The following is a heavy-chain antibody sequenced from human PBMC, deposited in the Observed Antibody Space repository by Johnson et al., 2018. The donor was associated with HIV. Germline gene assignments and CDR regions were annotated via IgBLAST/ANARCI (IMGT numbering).Heavy chain of an antibody. J-gene: IGHJ3*02. CDR3: ARESPSGGGNDAFDI. CDR1: GFTFSSYA. CDR2: ISYDGSNK. D-gene: IGHD3-10*01. Sequence: QVQLVESGGGVVQPGRSLSLSCAASGFTFSSYAIHWVRQAPGKGLEWVAVISYDGSNKYYADSVKGRFTISRDNSKNTLYMQINSLRAEDTAVYYCARESPSGGGNDAFDIWGQGTMVTVSS. V-gene: IGHV3-30*04.